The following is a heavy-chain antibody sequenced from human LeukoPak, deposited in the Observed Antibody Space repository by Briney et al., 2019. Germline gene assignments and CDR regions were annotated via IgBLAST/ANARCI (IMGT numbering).Heavy chain of an antibody. D-gene: IGHD6-13*01. J-gene: IGHJ5*02. CDR3: ARDTGIAAAGTVRSDP. CDR1: GFTFTKYD. CDR2: ISAAGDVT. V-gene: IGHV3-23*01. Sequence: GGSLRLSCAASGFTFTKYDMSWVRQAPGKGLEWVSSISAAGDVTVHADSVRGRFTISRDNAKNSLYLQMNSLRAEDTAVYYCARDTGIAAAGTVRSDPWGQGTLVTVSP.